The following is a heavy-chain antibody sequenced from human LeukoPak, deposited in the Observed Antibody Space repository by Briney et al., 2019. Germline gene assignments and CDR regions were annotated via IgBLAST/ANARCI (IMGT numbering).Heavy chain of an antibody. CDR2: INPNSGGT. J-gene: IGHJ6*03. D-gene: IGHD6-13*01. CDR1: GYTFTGYY. Sequence: ATVKVSCKASGYTFTGYYMHWVRQAPGQGLEWMGWINPNSGGTNYAQKFQGRVTMTRDTSISTAYMELSRLRSDDTAVYYCARDRGSSWLSYYYYYYMDVWGKGTTVTVSS. CDR3: ARDRGSSWLSYYYYYYMDV. V-gene: IGHV1-2*02.